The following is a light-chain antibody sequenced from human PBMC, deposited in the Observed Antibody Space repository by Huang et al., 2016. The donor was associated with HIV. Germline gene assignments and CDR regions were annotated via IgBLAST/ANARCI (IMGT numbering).Light chain of an antibody. J-gene: IGKJ1*01. CDR2: DAS. Sequence: DIQMTQSPSSLSASVGDRVTITCRASQSITTSLNWYQQRPGKAPKLLIYDASSLQSVVPSRFSGSGSGTDFTLPISSLQPEDFATYHCQQSYRTPDTFGQGTKVEIK. CDR1: QSITTS. V-gene: IGKV1-39*01. CDR3: QQSYRTPDT.